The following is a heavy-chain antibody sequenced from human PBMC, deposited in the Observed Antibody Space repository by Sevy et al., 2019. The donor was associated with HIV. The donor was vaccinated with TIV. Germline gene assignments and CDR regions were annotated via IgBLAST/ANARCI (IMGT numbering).Heavy chain of an antibody. J-gene: IGHJ3*02. Sequence: GGSLRLSCTASGFTFNRYWMSWVRQTPGKELEWVANVKQDGSEQYYVNSLKGRFTISRDNAKNSLYLQMNSPRAEDTAVYYCASLREKKLVIIPSFAFDMWGQGTLVTVSS. CDR1: GFTFNRYW. D-gene: IGHD3-3*01. V-gene: IGHV3-7*01. CDR3: ASLREKKLVIIPSFAFDM. CDR2: VKQDGSEQ.